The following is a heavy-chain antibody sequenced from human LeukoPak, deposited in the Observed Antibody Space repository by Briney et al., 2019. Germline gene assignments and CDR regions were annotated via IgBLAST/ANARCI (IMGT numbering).Heavy chain of an antibody. CDR3: AQSYFDYSTYYSYYFKR. CDR1: GGSISGGY. D-gene: IGHD4-11*01. V-gene: IGHV4-4*09. J-gene: IGHJ4*02. Sequence: SETLSLTCTVSGGSISGGYWSWIRHPQGRGLEWIGYVNTSGSTNYNPSLKSRVTISVDTSKSQFALKLSSVTAADTALYYCAQSYFDYSTYYSYYFKRWGQGALVTVSS. CDR2: VNTSGST.